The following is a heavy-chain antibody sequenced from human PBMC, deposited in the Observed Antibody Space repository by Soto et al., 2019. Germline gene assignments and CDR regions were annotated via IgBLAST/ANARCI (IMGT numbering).Heavy chain of an antibody. CDR1: GYDFTAYG. D-gene: IGHD3-22*01. J-gene: IGHJ4*02. CDR3: ARELNTDSSAYYSFAY. Sequence: ASVKVSCKTSGYDFTAYGLAWLRQAPGQRPEWMGWVSTNNADTNYAEKFQGRVTMTTDKSTTTTYMELRSLRSDDTAVYYCARELNTDSSAYYSFAYWGQGTLLTVSS. CDR2: VSTNNADT. V-gene: IGHV1-18*01.